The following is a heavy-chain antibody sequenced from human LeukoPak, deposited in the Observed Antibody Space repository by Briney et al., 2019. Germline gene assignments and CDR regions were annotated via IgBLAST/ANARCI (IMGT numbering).Heavy chain of an antibody. CDR3: ARDGVVPAADDDAFDI. CDR2: ISSSGSTI. D-gene: IGHD2-2*01. V-gene: IGHV3-11*04. Sequence: GGSLRLSCVASGFTFNTAWLSWFRQAPGKGLEWVSYISSSGSTIYYADSVKGRFTISRDNAKNSLYLQMNSLRAEDTAVYYCARDGVVPAADDDAFDIWGQGTMVTVSS. J-gene: IGHJ3*02. CDR1: GFTFNTAW.